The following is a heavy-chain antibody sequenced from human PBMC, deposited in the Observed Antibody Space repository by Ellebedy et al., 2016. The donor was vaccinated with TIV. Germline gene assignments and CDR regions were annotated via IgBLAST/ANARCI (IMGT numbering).Heavy chain of an antibody. CDR2: IHHSGST. CDR3: ATSGGVEWFDP. D-gene: IGHD1-1*01. Sequence: SETLSLXCTVSGGSISSYYWSWIRQPPGKGLEWIGYIHHSGSTNYNPSLKSRVTLSVDTSKNQFSLKLTSVTAADTAVYYCATSGGVEWFDPWGQGTLVTVSS. CDR1: GGSISSYY. J-gene: IGHJ5*02. V-gene: IGHV4-59*01.